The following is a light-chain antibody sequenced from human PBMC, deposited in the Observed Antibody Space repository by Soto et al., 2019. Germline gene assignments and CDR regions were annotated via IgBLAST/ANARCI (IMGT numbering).Light chain of an antibody. CDR1: QSVSSY. CDR3: QQRTNWPLT. J-gene: IGKJ4*01. V-gene: IGKV3-11*01. Sequence: EIVLTQSPATLSLSPGERATLSCRASQSVSSYLAWYKQKPGQAPRLLINDASHRATGIPPRFSGSGSGTDFTLSFSSLEPEDFALYYCQQRTNWPLTFGGGTKVEIK. CDR2: DAS.